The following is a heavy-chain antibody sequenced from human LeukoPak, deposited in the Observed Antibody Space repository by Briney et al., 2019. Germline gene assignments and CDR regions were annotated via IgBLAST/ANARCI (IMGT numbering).Heavy chain of an antibody. CDR3: ASIGVVELNWFDH. V-gene: IGHV4-39*01. CDR2: IYYSGSN. D-gene: IGHD2-21*01. Sequence: SETLSLTCTVSGGSISSSSYYWGWIRQPPGKGQEWNGSIYYSGSNYYNPSLKSRVTISVDTAKNQISLNLSSVTARDAAVYYCASIGVVELNWFDHWGQGTLVTVSS. CDR1: GGSISSSSYY. J-gene: IGHJ5*02.